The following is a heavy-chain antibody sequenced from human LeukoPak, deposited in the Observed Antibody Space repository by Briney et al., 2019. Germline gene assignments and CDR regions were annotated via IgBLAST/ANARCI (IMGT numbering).Heavy chain of an antibody. D-gene: IGHD6-19*01. CDR3: ARHSGRALFSWFDP. V-gene: IGHV3-66*04. Sequence: GGSLRLSCAASRFTFISYAMSWVRQAPGKGLEWVSVIYSGGSTYYADSVKGRFTISRDNSKNTLYLQMNSLRAEDTAVYYCARHSGRALFSWFDPWGQGTLVTVSS. CDR1: RFTFISYA. J-gene: IGHJ5*02. CDR2: IYSGGST.